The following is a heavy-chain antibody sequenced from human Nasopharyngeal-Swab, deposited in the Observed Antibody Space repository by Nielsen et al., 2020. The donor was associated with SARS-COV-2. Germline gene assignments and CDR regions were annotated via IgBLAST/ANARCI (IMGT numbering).Heavy chain of an antibody. Sequence: WISQPPGKGLEWVANIKQDGSEKYYVDSVKGRFTISRDNAKNSLYLQMNSLRAEDTAVYYCARGWSGYYTAFWFDPWGQGTLVTVSS. J-gene: IGHJ5*02. CDR2: IKQDGSEK. V-gene: IGHV3-7*01. CDR3: ARGWSGYYTAFWFDP. D-gene: IGHD3-3*01.